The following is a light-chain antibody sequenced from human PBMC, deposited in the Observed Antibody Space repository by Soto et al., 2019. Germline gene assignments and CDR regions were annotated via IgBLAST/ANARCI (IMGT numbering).Light chain of an antibody. CDR1: SSDVGGFNY. CDR2: DVF. J-gene: IGLJ1*01. CDR3: TSWTSTSTYV. V-gene: IGLV2-14*03. Sequence: QSALTRDASVSGSPGQSITISCTGTSSDVGGFNYVSWYQQHPGKAPKLMIYDVFTRPSGVSNRFSGSKSGNTASLTISALQAEDEADYYCTSWTSTSTYVFGSGTKLTVL.